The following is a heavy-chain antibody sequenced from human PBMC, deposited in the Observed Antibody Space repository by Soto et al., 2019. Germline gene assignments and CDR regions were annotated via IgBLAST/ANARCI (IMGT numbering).Heavy chain of an antibody. CDR2: IYSGGST. J-gene: IGHJ6*03. D-gene: IGHD3-3*01. CDR1: GFTVSRNY. V-gene: IGHV3-66*04. CDR3: AGRDDFWSGSYYYYYMDL. Sequence: EVQLVESGGGLVQPGGSLRLSCAASGFTVSRNYMSWVRQAPGKGLEWVSVIYSGGSTYYADSVKGRFTISRDNSKNTRCLQMNSLRAEDTAVYYCAGRDDFWSGSYYYYYMDLWGRGTTVTVSS.